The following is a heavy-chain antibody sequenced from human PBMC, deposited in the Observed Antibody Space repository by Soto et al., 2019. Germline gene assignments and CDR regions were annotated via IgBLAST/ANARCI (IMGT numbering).Heavy chain of an antibody. CDR3: AKRTVGWYFDL. J-gene: IGHJ2*01. CDR2: IRGSGGST. V-gene: IGHV3-23*01. CDR1: GFIFSSCA. Sequence: GGSLRLSCAASGFIFSSCAMNWVRQAPGKGLEWVSVIRGSGGSTYYAGAVKGRFTISRDNSKNTLYLQMNSLRAEDTAVYYCAKRTVGWYFDLWGRGTLVTVSS. D-gene: IGHD4-17*01.